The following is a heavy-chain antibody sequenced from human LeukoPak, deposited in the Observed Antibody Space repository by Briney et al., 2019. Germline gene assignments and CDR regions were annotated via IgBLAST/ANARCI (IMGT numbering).Heavy chain of an antibody. D-gene: IGHD2-21*02. J-gene: IGHJ4*02. Sequence: GGSLRLSCSASGFTFSSYAMHWVRQAPRKGLEYVSAISSNGGSTYYADSVKGRFTISSDNSKNTLYLQMNSLRAEDTAVYYCARGNNVLMVTGCFDYWGQGTLVTVSS. V-gene: IGHV3-64*04. CDR3: ARGNNVLMVTGCFDY. CDR1: GFTFSSYA. CDR2: ISSNGGST.